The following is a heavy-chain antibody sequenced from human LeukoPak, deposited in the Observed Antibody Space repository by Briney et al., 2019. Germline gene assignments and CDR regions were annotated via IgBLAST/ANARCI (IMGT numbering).Heavy chain of an antibody. D-gene: IGHD3-16*01. Sequence: ASVKVSCKSSGYTFTSYVINWVRQAPGQGLEWVGWINTYTGNPTYAQGFTGRFVFSFDTSVSTSYLQISSLKAEATAVYCCAKGGSVGNYGDYWGQGTLVSVSS. CDR3: AKGGSVGNYGDY. CDR2: INTYTGNP. J-gene: IGHJ4*02. V-gene: IGHV7-4-1*02. CDR1: GYTFTSYV.